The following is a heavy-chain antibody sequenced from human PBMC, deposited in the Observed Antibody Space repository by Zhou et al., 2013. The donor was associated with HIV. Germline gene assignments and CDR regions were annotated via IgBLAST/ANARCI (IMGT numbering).Heavy chain of an antibody. Sequence: QVQLVQSGAEVKRPGSSVKVSCKASGGTFSTYAISWVRQAPGQGLEWMGGIIPIFGTSNYAQKFQGRVTITTDESTSTAYMELSRLRSDDTAVYYCARESRDYYGSGSYYIPNWFDPWGQGTLVTVSS. CDR3: ARESRDYYGSGSYYIPNWFDP. V-gene: IGHV1-69*05. D-gene: IGHD3-10*01. CDR1: GGTFSTYA. CDR2: IIPIFGTS. J-gene: IGHJ5*02.